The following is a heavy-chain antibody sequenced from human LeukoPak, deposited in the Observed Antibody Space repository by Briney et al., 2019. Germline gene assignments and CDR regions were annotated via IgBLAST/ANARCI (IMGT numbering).Heavy chain of an antibody. Sequence: GGSLGLSCTASGFTFGDYAMSWFRQAPGKGLEWVGFIRSKAYGGTTEYAASVKGRFTISRDDSKSIAYLQMNSLKTEDTAVYYCTRTTVTTGTNYWGQGTLVTVSS. CDR2: IRSKAYGGTT. V-gene: IGHV3-49*03. CDR3: TRTTVTTGTNY. D-gene: IGHD4-17*01. CDR1: GFTFGDYA. J-gene: IGHJ4*02.